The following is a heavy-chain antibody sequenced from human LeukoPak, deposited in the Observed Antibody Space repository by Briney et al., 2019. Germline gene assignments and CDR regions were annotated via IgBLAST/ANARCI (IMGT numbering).Heavy chain of an antibody. Sequence: GALRLSCAASGFTFSGFWMSWVRQTPGKGLEWVANIKQDGSEKYYVDSVKGRFTISRDNAKNSLYLQMNSLRAEDTAVYYCASSPYDSSGYLAYWGQGTLVTVSS. J-gene: IGHJ4*02. CDR2: IKQDGSEK. D-gene: IGHD3-22*01. CDR3: ASSPYDSSGYLAY. CDR1: GFTFSGFW. V-gene: IGHV3-7*01.